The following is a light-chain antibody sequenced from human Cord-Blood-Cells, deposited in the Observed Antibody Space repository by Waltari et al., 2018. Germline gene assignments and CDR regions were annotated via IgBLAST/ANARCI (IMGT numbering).Light chain of an antibody. Sequence: QSVLTQPPSASGTPGHRVTISCSGSSSNIGSNYVYWYQQLPGTAPKPLIYRNNQRPSGVPHRFSGSKSGTSASLAISGLRSEDEADYYCAAWDDSLSGWVFGGGTKLTVL. CDR3: AAWDDSLSGWV. CDR2: RNN. CDR1: SSNIGSNY. V-gene: IGLV1-47*01. J-gene: IGLJ3*02.